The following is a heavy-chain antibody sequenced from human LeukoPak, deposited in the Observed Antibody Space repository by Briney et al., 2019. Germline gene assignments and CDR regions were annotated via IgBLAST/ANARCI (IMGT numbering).Heavy chain of an antibody. CDR2: INHRGTT. CDR1: GDSFSGYY. J-gene: IGHJ4*02. D-gene: IGHD1-26*01. Sequence: SETLSLTCAVYGDSFSGYYWSWIRQPPGKGLEWIAEINHRGTTHYNPSLKSRVNISADTSKNQFSLHLDSATAADTAVYYCARSWAGMYYPFYYFDYWGQGTLVSVSS. CDR3: ARSWAGMYYPFYYFDY. V-gene: IGHV4-34*01.